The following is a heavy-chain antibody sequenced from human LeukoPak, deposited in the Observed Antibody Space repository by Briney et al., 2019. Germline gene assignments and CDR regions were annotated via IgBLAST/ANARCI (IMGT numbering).Heavy chain of an antibody. CDR1: GYTFTDYY. J-gene: IGHJ4*02. CDR2: INPNSGGT. CDR3: ARVKVAEELPGY. V-gene: IGHV1-2*02. Sequence: ASVKVSCKASGYTFTDYYMHWVRQAPGQGLEWMGWINPNSGGTNYAQKFQGRATMTRDTSISTAYMELSRLTFDDTAVYYCARVKVAEELPGYWGQGTLVTVSS. D-gene: IGHD1-14*01.